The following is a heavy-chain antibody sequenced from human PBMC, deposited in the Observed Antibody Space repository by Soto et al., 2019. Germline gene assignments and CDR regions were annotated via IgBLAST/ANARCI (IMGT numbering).Heavy chain of an antibody. Sequence: SETLSLTCTVSGGSISSYYWSWIRQPPGKGLEWIGYIYYSGSTNYNPSLKSRVTISVDTSKNQFSLKLSSVTAADTAVYYCAGSTTVTTFGWDYYYGMDVWGQGTTVTVSS. CDR3: AGSTTVTTFGWDYYYGMDV. D-gene: IGHD4-17*01. V-gene: IGHV4-59*01. CDR1: GGSISSYY. CDR2: IYYSGST. J-gene: IGHJ6*02.